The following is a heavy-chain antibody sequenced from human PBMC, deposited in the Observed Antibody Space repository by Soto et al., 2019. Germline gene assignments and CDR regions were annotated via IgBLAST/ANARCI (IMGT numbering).Heavy chain of an antibody. Sequence: PXESVKICCKGAGDSFTSYWIGWVRQMPGKGLEWMGIIYPGDSDTRYSPSFQGQVTISADKSISTAYLQWSSLKASDTAMYYCARLEYSSGYYLTQRYYFDYWGRGTLVTVSS. D-gene: IGHD3-22*01. CDR2: IYPGDSDT. J-gene: IGHJ4*02. V-gene: IGHV5-51*01. CDR1: GDSFTSYW. CDR3: ARLEYSSGYYLTQRYYFDY.